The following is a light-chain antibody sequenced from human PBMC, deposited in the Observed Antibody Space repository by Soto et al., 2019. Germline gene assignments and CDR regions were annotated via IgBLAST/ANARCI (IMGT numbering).Light chain of an antibody. CDR3: QQYGSSRWT. J-gene: IGKJ1*01. V-gene: IGKV3-20*01. CDR1: QSVSSY. Sequence: EIVGTTSLATLSLTPRERATLSCRASQSVSSYLAWYQQKPGQAPRLLIYGASSRATGIPDRFSGSGSGTDFTLTISRLEPEDFAVYYCQQYGSSRWTFGQGTKVDIK. CDR2: GAS.